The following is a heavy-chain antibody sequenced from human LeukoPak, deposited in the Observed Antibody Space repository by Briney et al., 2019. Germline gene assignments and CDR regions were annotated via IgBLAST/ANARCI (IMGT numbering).Heavy chain of an antibody. J-gene: IGHJ4*02. V-gene: IGHV1-2*02. Sequence: ASVKVSCKASGYTFTGYYMHWVRQAPGQGLEWMGWINPNSGGTNYAQKFQGRVTMTRDTSISTAYMELSRLRSDDTAVYYCARAVVLVPAAMPADCWGQGTLVTVSS. CDR2: INPNSGGT. CDR3: ARAVVLVPAAMPADC. D-gene: IGHD2-2*01. CDR1: GYTFTGYY.